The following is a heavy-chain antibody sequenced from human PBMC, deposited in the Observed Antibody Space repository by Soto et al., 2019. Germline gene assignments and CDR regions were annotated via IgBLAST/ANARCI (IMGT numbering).Heavy chain of an antibody. J-gene: IGHJ4*02. Sequence: SETMSLTCTVSGGSIISGDYYWSWIRQTPGKGLEWIGYIYYSGDTNYNPSLKSRVIISVDTSKNQFSLKLSSVTAADTAVYYCARLAGWYCSGGSCQGHFDYWGQGTLVTVSS. V-gene: IGHV4-30-4*01. D-gene: IGHD2-15*01. CDR3: ARLAGWYCSGGSCQGHFDY. CDR1: GGSIISGDYY. CDR2: IYYSGDT.